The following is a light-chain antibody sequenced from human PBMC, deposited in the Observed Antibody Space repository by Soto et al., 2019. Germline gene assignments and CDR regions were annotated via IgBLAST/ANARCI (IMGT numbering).Light chain of an antibody. CDR1: SSNIGANH. CDR3: AAWDDSLNGPV. Sequence: QSVLTQPPSVSGAPGQRVTISCTGSSSNIGANHVDWYQQLPGTAPTVLIYSDNQRPSEVPDRFSGSKSGTSASLAITGLQSEDEADYYCAAWDDSLNGPVFGSGTKVTVL. CDR2: SDN. J-gene: IGLJ1*01. V-gene: IGLV1-44*01.